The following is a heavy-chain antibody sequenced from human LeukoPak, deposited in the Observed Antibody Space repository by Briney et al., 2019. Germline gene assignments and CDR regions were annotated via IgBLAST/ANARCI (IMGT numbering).Heavy chain of an antibody. V-gene: IGHV4-59*08. CDR2: IYYSGST. CDR3: ARHVGYYTLPPNWFDP. D-gene: IGHD3-3*01. J-gene: IGHJ5*02. CDR1: GCSISSYY. Sequence: SETLSLSCTVSGCSISSYYRSWIRQPPGKGLEWIGYIYYSGSTNYNPSLKSRVTISVDTSKNQFSLKLSSVAAADTAVHYCARHVGYYTLPPNWFDPWGQGTLVTVSS.